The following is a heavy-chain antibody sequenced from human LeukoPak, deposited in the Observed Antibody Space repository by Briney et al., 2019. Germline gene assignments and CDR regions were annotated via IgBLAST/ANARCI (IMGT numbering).Heavy chain of an antibody. J-gene: IGHJ6*02. CDR1: GYTFTSYG. D-gene: IGHD3-9*01. V-gene: IGHV1-18*01. Sequence: ASVKVSCKASGYTFTSYGISWVRQAPGQGLEWMGWISAYNGNTNYAQKLQGRVTMTTDTSTSTAYMELRSLRSDDTAVYYCAREGYDILTGPYHYYGMDVWGQGTTVTVSS. CDR3: AREGYDILTGPYHYYGMDV. CDR2: ISAYNGNT.